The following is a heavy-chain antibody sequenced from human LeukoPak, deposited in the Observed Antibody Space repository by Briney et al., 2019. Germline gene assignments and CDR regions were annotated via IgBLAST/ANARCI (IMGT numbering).Heavy chain of an antibody. Sequence: PSQTLSLTCAVSGGSISSDTYSWSWIRQPPGKGLEWIGYIYHSGSTYYNPSLKSRVTISVDRSKNQFSLKLTSVTAADTAIYYCARVGGMTTINNAAFDIWGQGTMVTVSS. CDR2: IYHSGST. V-gene: IGHV4-30-2*01. CDR3: ARVGGMTTINNAAFDI. CDR1: GGSISSDTYS. J-gene: IGHJ3*02. D-gene: IGHD5-24*01.